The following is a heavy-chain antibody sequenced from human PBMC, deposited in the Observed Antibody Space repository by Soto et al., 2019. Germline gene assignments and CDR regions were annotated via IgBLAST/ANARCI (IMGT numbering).Heavy chain of an antibody. CDR2: IYFCGST. CDR3: ARTTAVPNTLRSRYFFNY. V-gene: IGHV4-31*03. J-gene: IGHJ4*02. CDR1: SGSISSGAYY. D-gene: IGHD4-17*01. Sequence: QVQLQESGPGLVKPSQTLSLTCTVSSGSISSGAYYWNWIRQHPGKGLVWIGHIYFCGSTYYNPSLKSRVTISVDLSKNQFSLRLSSVTTADTALYYCARTTAVPNTLRSRYFFNYWGQGTLVTVSS.